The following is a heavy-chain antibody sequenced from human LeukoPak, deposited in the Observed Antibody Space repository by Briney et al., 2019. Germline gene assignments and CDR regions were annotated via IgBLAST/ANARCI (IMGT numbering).Heavy chain of an antibody. Sequence: SVKVSCKASGGTFSSYAINWVRQAPGQGLEWMGGIIPIFGTAYYAQKFQGRVTITADESASTAYMELSSLRSEDTAVYYCARDGNSHVDTAMVALDYWGQGTLVTVSS. CDR3: ARDGNSHVDTAMVALDY. J-gene: IGHJ4*02. CDR2: IIPIFGTA. D-gene: IGHD5-18*01. CDR1: GGTFSSYA. V-gene: IGHV1-69*13.